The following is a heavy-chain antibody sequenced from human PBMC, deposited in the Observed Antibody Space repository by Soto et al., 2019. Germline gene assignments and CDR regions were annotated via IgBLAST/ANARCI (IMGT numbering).Heavy chain of an antibody. CDR1: GFTFDDYA. J-gene: IGHJ1*01. D-gene: IGHD6-13*01. V-gene: IGHV3-9*01. Sequence: TGGSLRLSCAASGFTFDDYAMHWARQVPGKGLEWVSGINWNSGSIGYGDSVKGRFAISRDNAKNSLHLQMNSRSAEDTAFYYCIKDESINWYSGHFRHWGQGTLVTVSS. CDR2: INWNSGSI. CDR3: IKDESINWYSGHFRH.